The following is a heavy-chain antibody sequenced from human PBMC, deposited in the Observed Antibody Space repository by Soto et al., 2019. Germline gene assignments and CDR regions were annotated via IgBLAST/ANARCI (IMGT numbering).Heavy chain of an antibody. CDR1: GGTFSSYT. D-gene: IGHD3-9*01. CDR3: ARLYDTLKGYNWFDP. Sequence: SVKVSCKASGGTFSSYTISWVRQAPGQGLEWMGRIIPILGIANYAQKFQGRVTITADKSTSTAYMELSSLRSEDTAVYYCARLYDTLKGYNWFDPWGQGTLVTVSS. J-gene: IGHJ5*02. V-gene: IGHV1-69*02. CDR2: IIPILGIA.